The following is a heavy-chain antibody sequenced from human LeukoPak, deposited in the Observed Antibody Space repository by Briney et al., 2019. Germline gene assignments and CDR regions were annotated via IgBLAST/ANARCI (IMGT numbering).Heavy chain of an antibody. J-gene: IGHJ3*01. V-gene: IGHV3-9*03. CDR2: ISWNSGLI. CDR3: VRDRVSATTGFDAFDV. Sequence: PGGSLRLSCAAPGFTFSDYYMSWVRQAPGKGLEWVSGISWNSGLIDYADSVRGRFTISRDNAKNSLYLQMNSLRVEDMALYYCVRDRVSATTGFDAFDVWGQGTMVTVSS. D-gene: IGHD1-1*01. CDR1: GFTFSDYY.